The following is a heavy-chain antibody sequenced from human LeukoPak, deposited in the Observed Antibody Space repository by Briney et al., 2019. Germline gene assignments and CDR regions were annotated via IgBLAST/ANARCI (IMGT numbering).Heavy chain of an antibody. Sequence: PSETLSLTCTVSGSSISDNYWTWIRQPPGKGLEWIGYIYYWRSTNYNPSLKSRVTISLVTSKNHFSLELSSLTAADTAVYYCARLLDYDSSGYPDTFDIWGQGTMVTVSS. CDR3: ARLLDYDSSGYPDTFDI. D-gene: IGHD3-22*01. CDR1: GSSISDNY. CDR2: IYYWRST. J-gene: IGHJ3*02. V-gene: IGHV4-59*01.